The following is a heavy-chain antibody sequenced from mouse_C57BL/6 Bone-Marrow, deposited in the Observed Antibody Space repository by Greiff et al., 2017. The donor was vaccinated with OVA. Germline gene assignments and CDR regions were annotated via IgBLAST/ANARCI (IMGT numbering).Heavy chain of an antibody. CDR1: GFTFSDYY. Sequence: EVKLMESEGGLVQPGSSMKLSCTASGFTFSDYYMAWVRQVPEKGLEWVANINYDGSSTYYLDSLKSRFIISRDNAKNILYLQMSSLKSEDTATYYCAREDGSSPWYYAMDYWGQGTSVTVSS. V-gene: IGHV5-16*01. J-gene: IGHJ4*01. CDR2: INYDGSST. D-gene: IGHD1-1*01. CDR3: AREDGSSPWYYAMDY.